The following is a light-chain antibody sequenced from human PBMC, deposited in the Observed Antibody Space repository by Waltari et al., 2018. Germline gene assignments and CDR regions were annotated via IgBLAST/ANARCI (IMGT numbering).Light chain of an antibody. CDR3: QSFDSSHVV. Sequence: FMLTQPHSVSESPGKTVTISCTRSSGNIANNYEQWYQQRPGSAPTKVIYEDNQRPSGVPDRFSGSIDSSSNSASLIISGLKAKDEADYYCQSFDSSHVVFGGGTKLTVL. V-gene: IGLV6-57*03. CDR2: EDN. CDR1: SGNIANNY. J-gene: IGLJ2*01.